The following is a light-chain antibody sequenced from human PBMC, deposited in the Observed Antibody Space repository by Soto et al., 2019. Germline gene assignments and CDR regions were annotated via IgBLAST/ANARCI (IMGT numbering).Light chain of an antibody. CDR2: TAS. CDR1: QDISDY. Sequence: DIQMTQSPSPLSASVGDSVTITCQASQDISDYLHWYQQKPGRATILLIYTASNLEPGVPSRFSGSGSGTDFTLAISGLQPEDRATYYCQQYADFPHTFGQGTKLEI. V-gene: IGKV1-33*01. CDR3: QQYADFPHT. J-gene: IGKJ2*01.